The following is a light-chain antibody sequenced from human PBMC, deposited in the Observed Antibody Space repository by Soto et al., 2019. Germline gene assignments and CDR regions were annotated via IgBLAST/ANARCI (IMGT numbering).Light chain of an antibody. J-gene: IGKJ1*01. CDR2: AAS. CDR3: QQSYSTPPWT. V-gene: IGKV1-39*01. Sequence: DIQMTKSPSSLSASVGDRVTITCRASQSISSYLNWYQQKPGKAPKLLIYAASSLQSGVPSRFSGSGSGTDFTLTISSLQPEDFATYYCQQSYSTPPWTVGQGTKVDIK. CDR1: QSISSY.